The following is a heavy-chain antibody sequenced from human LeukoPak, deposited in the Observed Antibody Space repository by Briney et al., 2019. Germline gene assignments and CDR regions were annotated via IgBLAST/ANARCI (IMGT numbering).Heavy chain of an antibody. CDR1: GFIFSSYW. CDR2: ISGSGGST. V-gene: IGHV3-23*01. J-gene: IGHJ6*03. D-gene: IGHD6-19*01. Sequence: GGSLRLSCAASGFIFSSYWMSWVRQAPGKGLEWVSAISGSGGSTYYADSVKGRFTISRDNSKNTVYLQMNSLRAEDTAVYYSAKGSSGWGLSAYYYYSSMDVWGKGTTVTISS. CDR3: AKGSSGWGLSAYYYYSSMDV.